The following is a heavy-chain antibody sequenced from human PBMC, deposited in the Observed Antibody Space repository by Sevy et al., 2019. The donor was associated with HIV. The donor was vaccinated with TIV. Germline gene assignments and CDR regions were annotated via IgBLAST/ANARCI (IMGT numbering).Heavy chain of an antibody. CDR1: GGSISSSSYY. J-gene: IGHJ4*02. Sequence: SETLSLTCTVSGGSISSSSYYWGWIRQPPGKRLEWIGSIYYSGSTYYNPSLKSRVTISVDTSKNQFSLKLSSVTAADTAVYYCASLSFITNSSGWSTSPFDYWGQGTLVTVSS. V-gene: IGHV4-39*01. CDR3: ASLSFITNSSGWSTSPFDY. D-gene: IGHD6-19*01. CDR2: IYYSGST.